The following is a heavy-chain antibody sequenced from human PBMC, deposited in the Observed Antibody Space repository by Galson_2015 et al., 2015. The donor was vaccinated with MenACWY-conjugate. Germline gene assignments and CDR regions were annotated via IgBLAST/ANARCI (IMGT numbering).Heavy chain of an antibody. CDR3: ARDYYDIHFDY. J-gene: IGHJ4*02. D-gene: IGHD3-22*01. CDR2: IGSSGTPI. V-gene: IGHV3-48*04. Sequence: SLRLSCEVSGFAFSSYWMSWVRQAPGKGLEWVSYIGSSGTPIYYAASLKGRFTISRDNAKNSLYLQMNSLGAEDTAVYYCARDYYDIHFDYWGQGTLVTVSS. CDR1: GFAFSSYW.